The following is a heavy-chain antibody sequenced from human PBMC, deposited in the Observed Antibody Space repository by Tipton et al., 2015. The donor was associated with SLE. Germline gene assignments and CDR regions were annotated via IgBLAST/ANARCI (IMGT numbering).Heavy chain of an antibody. CDR2: MFYGDSGSA. CDR1: GGSMSSSHDF. D-gene: IGHD6-13*01. Sequence: TLSLTCTVSGGSMSSSHDFWGWIRQPPGKGLQWIGTMFYGDSGSAYYSPSLKSRVTISVDTSKNQFSLKLGSVTAADTAVYYCARASGYSSSWYGVNWFDPWGQGTLVTVSS. V-gene: IGHV4-39*07. CDR3: ARASGYSSSWYGVNWFDP. J-gene: IGHJ5*02.